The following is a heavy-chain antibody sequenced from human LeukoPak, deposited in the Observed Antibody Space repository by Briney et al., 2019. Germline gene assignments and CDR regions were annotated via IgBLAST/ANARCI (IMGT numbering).Heavy chain of an antibody. D-gene: IGHD2-2*01. CDR1: GFTFSDYY. V-gene: IGHV3-11*01. CDR3: ARDRRYCSSTSCQFDY. Sequence: GGSLRLSCAASGFTFSDYYMSWIRRAPGKGLEWVSYISSSGSTIYYADSVKGRFTISRDNAKNSLYLQMNSLRAEDTAVYYCARDRRYCSSTSCQFDYWGQGTLVTVSS. CDR2: ISSSGSTI. J-gene: IGHJ4*02.